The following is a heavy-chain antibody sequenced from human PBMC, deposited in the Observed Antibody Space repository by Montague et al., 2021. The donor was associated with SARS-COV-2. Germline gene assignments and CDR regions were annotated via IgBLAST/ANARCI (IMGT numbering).Heavy chain of an antibody. CDR3: AHRKVLAAAWDY. CDR1: GFSLSTSGVG. J-gene: IGHJ4*02. V-gene: IGHV2-5*02. Sequence: PALVKPTQTLTPTCTFSGFSLSTSGVGVGWTRQPPGKALEWLALIYWDDDKRYSPSLKSRLTITKDTSKNQVVLTMTNMDPVDAATYYCAHRKVLAAAWDYWGQGTLVTVSS. D-gene: IGHD6-13*01. CDR2: IYWDDDK.